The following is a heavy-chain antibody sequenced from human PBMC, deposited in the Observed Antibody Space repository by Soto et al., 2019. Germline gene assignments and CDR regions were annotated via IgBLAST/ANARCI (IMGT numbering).Heavy chain of an antibody. Sequence: SVKVSCKASGGTFSSYAISWVRQAPGQGLEWMGGIIPIFGTANYAQKFQGRVTITADESTSTAYMELSSLRSEDTAAYYCARDRTVVVPGAIGGFPDYYGMDVWGQGTTVTVSS. CDR3: ARDRTVVVPGAIGGFPDYYGMDV. J-gene: IGHJ6*02. CDR1: GGTFSSYA. V-gene: IGHV1-69*13. CDR2: IIPIFGTA. D-gene: IGHD2-2*02.